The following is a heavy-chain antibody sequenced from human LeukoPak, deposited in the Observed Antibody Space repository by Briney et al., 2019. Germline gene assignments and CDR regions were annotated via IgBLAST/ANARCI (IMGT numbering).Heavy chain of an antibody. D-gene: IGHD6-6*01. V-gene: IGHV3-74*01. CDR1: GFTFSSYW. Sequence: PGGSLRLSCAASGFTFSSYWMQWARQAPGKGLVWVSRINSDGSSTNYADSVKGRFTISRDNAKNTLYLQMNSLRAEDTAVYYCASTLSSSPHWGRGTLVTVSS. J-gene: IGHJ4*02. CDR2: INSDGSST. CDR3: ASTLSSSPH.